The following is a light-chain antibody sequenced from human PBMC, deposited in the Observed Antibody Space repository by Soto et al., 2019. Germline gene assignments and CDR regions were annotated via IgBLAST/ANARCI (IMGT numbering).Light chain of an antibody. J-gene: IGLJ3*02. CDR1: SSDVGGYNY. Sequence: ALTQPRSVSGSPGQSVTISCTGTSSDVGGYNYVSWYQQHPGKAPKLMIYDVSNRPSGVSNRFSGSKSGNTASLTISGLQAEDEADYYCSSYTSSSTLVFGGGTKVTVL. V-gene: IGLV2-14*01. CDR3: SSYTSSSTLV. CDR2: DVS.